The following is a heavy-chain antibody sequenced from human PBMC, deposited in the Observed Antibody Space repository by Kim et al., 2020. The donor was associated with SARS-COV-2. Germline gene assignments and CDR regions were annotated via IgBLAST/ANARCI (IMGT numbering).Heavy chain of an antibody. V-gene: IGHV3-53*01. CDR2: T. CDR3: ARGWGSGGFDY. D-gene: IGHD3-10*01. J-gene: IGHJ4*02. Sequence: TYYADSVKGRFTISRDNSKNTLYLQMNSLRAEDTAVYYCARGWGSGGFDYWGQGTLVTVSS.